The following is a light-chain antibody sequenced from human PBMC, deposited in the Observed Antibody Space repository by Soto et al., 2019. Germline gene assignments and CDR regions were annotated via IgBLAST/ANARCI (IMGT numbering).Light chain of an antibody. Sequence: QSVLTQPASVSGSPGQSITISCTGTSSDVGGYNYVSWYQQHPGKAPKLIIYDVTKRPSGVPDRFSASKSGNTASLTISGLQAEDEADYYCCSYAGSQTWVFGGGTQLTVL. J-gene: IGLJ3*02. CDR3: CSYAGSQTWV. CDR2: DVT. CDR1: SSDVGGYNY. V-gene: IGLV2-11*01.